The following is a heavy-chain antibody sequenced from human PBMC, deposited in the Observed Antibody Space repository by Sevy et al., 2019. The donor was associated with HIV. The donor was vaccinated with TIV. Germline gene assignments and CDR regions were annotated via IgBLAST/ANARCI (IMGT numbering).Heavy chain of an antibody. CDR3: AKGYCSGGSCPRDYYYYGMDV. V-gene: IGHV3-23*01. D-gene: IGHD2-15*01. CDR1: GFTFSTYA. CDR2: ISGSGRST. J-gene: IGHJ6*02. Sequence: GGSLRLSCAASGFTFSTYAMNWVRQAPGKGLEWVSSISGSGRSTYDADSVEGRFTISRDNSKNTLYLQMNSLRADDTAVYYCAKGYCSGGSCPRDYYYYGMDVWGQGTTVTVSS.